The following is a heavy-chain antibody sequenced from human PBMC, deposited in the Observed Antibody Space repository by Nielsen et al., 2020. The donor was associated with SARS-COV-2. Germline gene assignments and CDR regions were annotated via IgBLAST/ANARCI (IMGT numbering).Heavy chain of an antibody. CDR3: ARGEYSFTNWFDP. Sequence: WVRQAPGQRLEWMGWISAYNGNTNYAQKLQGRVTMTTDTSTSTAYMELSRLRSDDTAVYYCARGEYSFTNWFDPWGQGTLVTVSS. D-gene: IGHD5-18*01. J-gene: IGHJ5*02. CDR2: ISAYNGNT. V-gene: IGHV1-18*01.